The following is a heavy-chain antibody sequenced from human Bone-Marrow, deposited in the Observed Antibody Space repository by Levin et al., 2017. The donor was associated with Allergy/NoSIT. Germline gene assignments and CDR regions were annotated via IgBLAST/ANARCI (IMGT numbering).Heavy chain of an antibody. J-gene: IGHJ4*02. CDR3: ARIPDTTSEFDY. CDR2: IYDSGST. CDR1: GGSIRSGGYY. Sequence: SETLSLTCTVSGGSIRSGGYYWSWIRQHPGKGLEWIGYIYDSGSTSYNPSLESRVAISVDTSKNQFYLKLTSLTAADTAVYYCARIPDTTSEFDYWGQGTLVTVSS. V-gene: IGHV4-31*03. D-gene: IGHD5-18*01.